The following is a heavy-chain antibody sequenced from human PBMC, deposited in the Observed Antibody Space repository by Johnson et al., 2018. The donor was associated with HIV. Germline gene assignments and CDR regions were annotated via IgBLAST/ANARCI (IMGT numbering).Heavy chain of an antibody. CDR1: GFIFSDYY. Sequence: QVQLVESGGDLVKPGGSLRLSCAASGFIFSDYYMTWIRQAPGKGLESISYISSSGRTIYYADSVKGRFTMSRDNAKKSLYLQMNSLRAEDTAVYYCAREEGTDILTRGDAFDIRGQGTMVTVSS. J-gene: IGHJ3*02. CDR2: ISSSGRTI. D-gene: IGHD3-9*01. CDR3: AREEGTDILTRGDAFDI. V-gene: IGHV3-11*04.